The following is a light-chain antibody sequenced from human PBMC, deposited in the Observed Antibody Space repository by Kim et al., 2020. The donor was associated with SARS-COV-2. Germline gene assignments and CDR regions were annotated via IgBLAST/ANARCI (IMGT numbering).Light chain of an antibody. CDR2: YDS. V-gene: IGLV3-21*04. J-gene: IGLJ1*01. CDR1: NIGSKS. CDR3: EVWASSSDHYV. Sequence: SSELTQPPSVSVAPGKTARITCGGNNIGSKSVHWYQQKPGQAPVLVIYYDSDRPSGNPERFSGSNSGNTATLTISSVEARDEADYYCEVWASSSDHYVFGTGTKVTVL.